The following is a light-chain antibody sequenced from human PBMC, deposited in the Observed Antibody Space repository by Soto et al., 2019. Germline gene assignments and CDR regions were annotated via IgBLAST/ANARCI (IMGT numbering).Light chain of an antibody. CDR1: QSVSSN. V-gene: IGKV3-15*01. J-gene: IGKJ2*01. CDR3: QQYNSWPPMYT. Sequence: EIVMTQSPATLSVSPGERATLSCRASQSVSSNLAWYQQKPGQPPRLLIYGASTRATGIPARFSGSGSGTECTLAISSLQSEDFAVYSCQQYNSWPPMYTFGQGTKLEIK. CDR2: GAS.